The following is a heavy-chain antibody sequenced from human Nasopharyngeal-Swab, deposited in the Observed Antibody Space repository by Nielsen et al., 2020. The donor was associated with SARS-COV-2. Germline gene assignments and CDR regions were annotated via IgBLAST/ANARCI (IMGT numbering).Heavy chain of an antibody. CDR3: ARRDYYDFWSGDGFDP. CDR1: GFTFSSYG. Sequence: GESLKISCSASGFTFSSYGMHWVRQAPGKGLEWVAVIWYDGSNKYYADSVKGRFTISRDNSKNTLYLQMNSLRAEDTAVYYCARRDYYDFWSGDGFDPWGQGTLVTVSS. V-gene: IGHV3-33*01. CDR2: IWYDGSNK. J-gene: IGHJ5*02. D-gene: IGHD3-3*01.